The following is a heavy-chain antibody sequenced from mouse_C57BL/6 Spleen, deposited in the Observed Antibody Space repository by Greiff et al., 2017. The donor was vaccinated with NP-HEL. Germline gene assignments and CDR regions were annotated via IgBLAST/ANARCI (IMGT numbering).Heavy chain of an antibody. V-gene: IGHV1-39*01. D-gene: IGHD1-1*01. CDR2: INPNYGTK. J-gene: IGHJ2*01. CDR3: ARGGVVVYYFDY. CDR1: GYAFTDYN. Sequence: VQLQQSGPELVKPGAAVKISGKASGYAFTDYNMNWVKQSNGKSLEWIGVINPNYGTKRDNQKFKGKATLTVDQSSSTAYMQLNSLTSEDSAVDDCARGGVVVYYFDYWGQGTTLTVAS.